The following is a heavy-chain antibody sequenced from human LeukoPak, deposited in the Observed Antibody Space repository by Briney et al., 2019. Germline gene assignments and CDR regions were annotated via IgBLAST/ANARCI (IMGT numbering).Heavy chain of an antibody. Sequence: ASVKVSCKASGYTFTNYAISWVRQAPGQGLEWMESISPYNGNADYAQKLQGRVTMTTDTSTTTGYMELRSLRSDDTAIYYCARGWLQPYWYFDLWGRGTLVTVSS. CDR2: ISPYNGNA. D-gene: IGHD5-24*01. CDR1: GYTFTNYA. J-gene: IGHJ2*01. V-gene: IGHV1-18*01. CDR3: ARGWLQPYWYFDL.